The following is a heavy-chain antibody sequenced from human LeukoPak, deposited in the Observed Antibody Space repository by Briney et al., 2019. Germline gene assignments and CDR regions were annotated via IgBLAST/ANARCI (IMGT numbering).Heavy chain of an antibody. V-gene: IGHV3-48*01. CDR1: GFTFSSYS. Sequence: GGSLRLSCAASGFTFSSYSMNWVRQAPGKGLEWVSYISSSSSTIYYADSVKGRFTISRDNAKNSLYLQMNSMRAEDTAVYYCARSPWWLHRRDFDYWGQGTLVTVSS. D-gene: IGHD2-8*02. J-gene: IGHJ4*02. CDR3: ARSPWWLHRRDFDY. CDR2: ISSSSSTI.